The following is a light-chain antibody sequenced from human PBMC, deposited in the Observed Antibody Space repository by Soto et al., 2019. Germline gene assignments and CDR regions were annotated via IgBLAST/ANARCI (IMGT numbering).Light chain of an antibody. CDR3: QQYGSSPRIT. V-gene: IGKV3-20*01. CDR2: GAS. J-gene: IGKJ5*01. Sequence: EIVMTQSPATLSVSPGGRATLSCRASQSISDTLAWYQQKPGQAPRLLIYGASSRATGIPDRFSGSGSGTDFTLTISRLEPEDFAVYYCQQYGSSPRITFGQGTRRRL. CDR1: QSISDT.